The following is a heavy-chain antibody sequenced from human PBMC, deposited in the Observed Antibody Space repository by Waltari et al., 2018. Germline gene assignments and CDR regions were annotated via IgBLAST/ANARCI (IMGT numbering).Heavy chain of an antibody. J-gene: IGHJ3*01. D-gene: IGHD2-8*02. CDR3: AKYRTGSSYDAFHL. CDR1: GFTFSTYG. V-gene: IGHV3-23*04. Sequence: EVQLVESGGGLVQPGGSLRLSCAASGFTFSTYGMTWVRQTPGKGLEWVSTIRGRDDGTQYADSVKVRFSISRDSSKNTLYLQMNSLRAEDTALYYCAKYRTGSSYDAFHLWGQGTMVIVSS. CDR2: IRGRDDGT.